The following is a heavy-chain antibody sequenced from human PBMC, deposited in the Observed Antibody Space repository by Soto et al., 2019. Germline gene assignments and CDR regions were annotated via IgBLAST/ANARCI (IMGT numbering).Heavy chain of an antibody. CDR3: ASVWGGAFDI. D-gene: IGHD3-16*01. J-gene: IGHJ3*02. CDR1: GGSISGYY. CDR2: MYNTGST. Sequence: PSETLSLTCTVSGGSISGYYWSWIRQPPGKGLEWIGYMYNTGSTVYNPSFKSRVTISVDTSKNQFSLKLSSVTAADTAVYYCASVWGGAFDIWGQGTMVTVSS. V-gene: IGHV4-59*01.